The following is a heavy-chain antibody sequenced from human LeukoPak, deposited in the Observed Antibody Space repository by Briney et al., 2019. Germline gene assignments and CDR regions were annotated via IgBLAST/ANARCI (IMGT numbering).Heavy chain of an antibody. J-gene: IGHJ5*02. D-gene: IGHD3-10*01. V-gene: IGHV4-59*01. CDR1: GGSISPYY. Sequence: PSETLSLTCTVSGGSISPYYWSWIRQPPGKGLEWIGYIYYSGSTNYNPSLKSRVTISVDTSKNQFSLKLSSVTAADTAVYYCAGRGAGAVRGVIQWGNWFDPWGQGTLVTVSS. CDR3: AGRGAGAVRGVIQWGNWFDP. CDR2: IYYSGST.